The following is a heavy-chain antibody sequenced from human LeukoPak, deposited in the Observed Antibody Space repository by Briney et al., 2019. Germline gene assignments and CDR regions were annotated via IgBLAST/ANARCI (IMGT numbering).Heavy chain of an antibody. CDR2: IYTSGST. CDR1: GGSISSGSYY. J-gene: IGHJ3*02. D-gene: IGHD3-22*01. V-gene: IGHV4-61*02. Sequence: SETLSLTCTVSGGSISSGSYYWSWIRQPAGKGLEWIGRIYTSGSTNYNPSLKSRVTISVDTSKNQFSLKLSSVTAADTAVYYCASNVVVITDDAFDIWGQGTMVTVSS. CDR3: ASNVVVITDDAFDI.